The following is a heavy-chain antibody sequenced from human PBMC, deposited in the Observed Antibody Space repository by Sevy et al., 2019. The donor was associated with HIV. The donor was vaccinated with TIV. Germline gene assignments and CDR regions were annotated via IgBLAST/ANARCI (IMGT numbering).Heavy chain of an antibody. Sequence: GSLRLSCAASGFTFSNYAMSWVRQAPGKGLEWVSAISGSGGSTYYADSVKGRFTISRDNSKNTLYLQMNSLRAEDTAIYYCAKGRVMITFGGVTDFDYWGQGTLVTVSS. D-gene: IGHD3-16*01. CDR1: GFTFSNYA. CDR2: ISGSGGST. V-gene: IGHV3-23*01. CDR3: AKGRVMITFGGVTDFDY. J-gene: IGHJ4*02.